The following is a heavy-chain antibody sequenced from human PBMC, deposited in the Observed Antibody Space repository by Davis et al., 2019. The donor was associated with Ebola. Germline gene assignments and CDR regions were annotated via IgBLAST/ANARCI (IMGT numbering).Heavy chain of an antibody. D-gene: IGHD6-6*01. J-gene: IGHJ6*02. CDR2: ISYDGSNK. CDR3: ARCSSSYNYYYGMDV. CDR1: GFTFSSYA. V-gene: IGHV3-30-3*01. Sequence: GESLKISCAASGFTFSSYAMHWVRQAPGKGLERVAVISYDGSNKYYADSVKGRFTISRDNSKNTLYLQMNSLRAEDTAVYYCARCSSSYNYYYGMDVWSQGTTVTVSS.